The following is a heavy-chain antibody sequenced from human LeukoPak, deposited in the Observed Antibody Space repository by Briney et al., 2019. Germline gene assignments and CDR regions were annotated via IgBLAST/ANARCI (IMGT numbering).Heavy chain of an antibody. Sequence: SGGSLRLSCVVSGFTFSTSAMSWVRQAPGKGLEWVSGISESGGSTYYADSVKGRFTSSRDNSKHTLYLQMNSLRAEDTAVYYCARDLPRTGSWYEFDYWGQGTLVTVSS. CDR3: ARDLPRTGSWYEFDY. D-gene: IGHD2-15*01. CDR1: GFTFSTSA. J-gene: IGHJ4*02. V-gene: IGHV3-23*01. CDR2: ISESGGST.